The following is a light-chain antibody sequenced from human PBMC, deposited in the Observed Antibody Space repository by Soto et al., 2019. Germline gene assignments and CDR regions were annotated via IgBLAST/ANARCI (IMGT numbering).Light chain of an antibody. V-gene: IGKV2-28*01. J-gene: IGKJ5*01. CDR3: MQVLQSPIT. CDR2: VTS. Sequence: DVVMTQTPLSRPVPPGGPASISCRSSQRLRHSHRYHYLDWYLQQPGQSPQLLIYVTSNRASGVPDRFSGSGSGTDFTLKISRVEAEDVGVYYCMQVLQSPITFGQGTRLEIK. CDR1: QRLRHSHRYHY.